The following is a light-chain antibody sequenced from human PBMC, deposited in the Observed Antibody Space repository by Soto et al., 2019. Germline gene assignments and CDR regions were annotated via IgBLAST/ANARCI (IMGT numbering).Light chain of an antibody. CDR3: QQRSTWPH. J-gene: IGKJ5*01. CDR1: QSVSSY. Sequence: EIVLTQSPATLSLSPGERATLSCSASQSVSSYLAWYQQKPGPAPRLLIYDASNRATGIPARFSGSGSGTDLPLTISRLEPEDFEVYYCQQRSTWPHFGQGTRLEIK. V-gene: IGKV3-11*01. CDR2: DAS.